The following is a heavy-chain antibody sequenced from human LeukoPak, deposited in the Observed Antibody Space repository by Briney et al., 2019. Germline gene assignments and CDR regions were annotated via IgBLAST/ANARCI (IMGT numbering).Heavy chain of an antibody. CDR1: GFTFSSYS. D-gene: IGHD6-19*01. V-gene: IGHV3-21*01. J-gene: IGHJ4*02. CDR3: ARGKYSSGWFNY. CDR2: ITTSSTYI. Sequence: GGSLRLSCAASGFTFSSYSMSWVRQAPGKGLEWVSSITTSSTYISYADSVKGRFTISRDNAKNSLYLQMNSLRAEDTAVYYCARGKYSSGWFNYWGQGTLVTVSS.